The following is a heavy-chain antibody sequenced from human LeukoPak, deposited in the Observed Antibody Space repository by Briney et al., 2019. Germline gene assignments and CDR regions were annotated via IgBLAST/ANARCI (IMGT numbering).Heavy chain of an antibody. Sequence: PGGSLRLSCAASGFTFSSYAMSWVRQAPGKGLEWASIIYSGGGAYYADSVKGRFTISRDNSRNTLFLETNSQRADDTAMYYCTRVFPPNCFDPWGQGTLVTVSS. D-gene: IGHD3-10*02. CDR2: IYSGGGA. V-gene: IGHV3-66*01. J-gene: IGHJ5*02. CDR3: TRVFPPNCFDP. CDR1: GFTFSSYA.